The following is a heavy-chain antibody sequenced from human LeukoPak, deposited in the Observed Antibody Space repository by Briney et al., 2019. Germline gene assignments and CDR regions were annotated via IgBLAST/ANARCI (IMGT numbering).Heavy chain of an antibody. Sequence: PSETLSLTCAVYGGSFSGYYWSWIRQPPGKGLEWIGEINHSGSTNYNPSLKSRVTISVDTSNNQFSLKLSSVTAADTAVYYCARAVAGKWELPPRLDYWGQGTLVTVSS. CDR3: ARAVAGKWELPPRLDY. D-gene: IGHD1-26*01. CDR1: GGSFSGYY. V-gene: IGHV4-34*01. J-gene: IGHJ4*02. CDR2: INHSGST.